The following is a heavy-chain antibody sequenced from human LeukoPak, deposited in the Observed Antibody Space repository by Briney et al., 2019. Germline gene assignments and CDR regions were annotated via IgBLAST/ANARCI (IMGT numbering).Heavy chain of an antibody. V-gene: IGHV3-53*01. CDR3: AREVGGGAANYFDY. CDR2: IYSADSA. Sequence: ETLSLTCTVSGGSISSYYWNWIRQPPGKGLEWVSVIYSADSAYYADSVRGRFTISRDNSKNTLYLQMNSLRADDTAVYYCAREVGGGAANYFDYWGQGTLVTVSS. D-gene: IGHD1-26*01. CDR1: GGSISSYY. J-gene: IGHJ4*02.